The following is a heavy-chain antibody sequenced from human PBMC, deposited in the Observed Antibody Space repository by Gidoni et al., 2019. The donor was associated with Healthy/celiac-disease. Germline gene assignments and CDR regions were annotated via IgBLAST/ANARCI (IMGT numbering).Heavy chain of an antibody. CDR2: INPHSGGT. J-gene: IGHJ4*02. V-gene: IGHV1-2*02. CDR1: GYTFTGYY. CDR3: ARARVFTMVRGAGY. Sequence: QVQLVQSGAEVKKPGASVKVSCKASGYTFTGYYMHWVRQAPGQGLEWMGWINPHSGGTNYAQKFQSRVTMTRDTSISTAYMELSRLRSDDTAVYYCARARVFTMVRGAGYWGQGTLVTVSS. D-gene: IGHD3-10*01.